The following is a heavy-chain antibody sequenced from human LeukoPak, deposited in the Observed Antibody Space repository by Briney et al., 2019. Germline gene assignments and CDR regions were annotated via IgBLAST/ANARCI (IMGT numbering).Heavy chain of an antibody. CDR1: GLTFSGSA. CDR3: TRAPPYTSAWGDY. J-gene: IGHJ4*02. D-gene: IGHD6-19*01. Sequence: GGSLRLSCAASGLTFSGSAMHWVRQASGKGLEWVDRIRSKANNYATAYAASVKGRFTISRDDSKNTAYLQMNSLKTEDTAIYYCTRAPPYTSAWGDYWGQGTLVTVSS. V-gene: IGHV3-73*01. CDR2: IRSKANNYAT.